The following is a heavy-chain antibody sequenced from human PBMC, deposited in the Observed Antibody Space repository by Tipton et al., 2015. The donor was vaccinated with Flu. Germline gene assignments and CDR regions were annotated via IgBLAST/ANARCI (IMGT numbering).Heavy chain of an antibody. V-gene: IGHV6-1*01. CDR1: GDSVPSNSAA. CDR3: ATDPGIGAAMDV. Sequence: GLVKPSQTLSLTCAISGDSVPSNSAAWNWIRESPSRGLEWLGRTYYRSKWLYGYAVSVKSRITINPDTSRNQFSLQLNSVTPEDTAIYYCATDPGIGAAMDVWGQGTTVTVSS. CDR2: TYYRSKWLY. D-gene: IGHD3-3*01. J-gene: IGHJ6*02.